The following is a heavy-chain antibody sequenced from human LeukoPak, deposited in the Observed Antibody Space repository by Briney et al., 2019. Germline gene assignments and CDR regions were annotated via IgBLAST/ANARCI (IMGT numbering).Heavy chain of an antibody. CDR3: ARVNTYDFWSGYYTGMRKYFDY. J-gene: IGHJ4*02. CDR1: GYTFTGYY. CDR2: INPNSGGT. D-gene: IGHD3-3*01. Sequence: ASVKVSCKASGYTFTGYYMHWVRQAPGQGLEWMGWINPNSGGTNYAQKFQGRVTMTRDTSISTAYMELSRLRSDDTAVYYCARVNTYDFWSGYYTGMRKYFDYWGQGTLVTVSS. V-gene: IGHV1-2*02.